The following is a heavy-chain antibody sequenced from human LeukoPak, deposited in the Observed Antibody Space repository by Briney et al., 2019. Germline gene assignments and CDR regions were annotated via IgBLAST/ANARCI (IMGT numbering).Heavy chain of an antibody. CDR1: GFTFSDFW. Sequence: PGGSLRLSCAASGFTFSDFWMHWVRQAPGKGPEWLSRTSKDGSHTAYADSAKGRFTASRDNTKNTVYLEVTNLRPEDTAVYYCARGGYSGSYYRFSWGQGTPVTVAS. CDR3: ARGGYSGSYYRFS. J-gene: IGHJ4*02. V-gene: IGHV3-74*01. CDR2: TSKDGSHT. D-gene: IGHD6-25*01.